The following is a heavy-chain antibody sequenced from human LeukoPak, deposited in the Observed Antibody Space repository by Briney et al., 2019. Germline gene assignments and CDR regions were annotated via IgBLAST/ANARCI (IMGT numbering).Heavy chain of an antibody. D-gene: IGHD6-13*01. V-gene: IGHV4-59*01. CDR2: IYYSGST. CDR1: GGSISSYY. J-gene: IGHJ5*02. Sequence: SETLSLTCTVSGGSISSYYWSWIRQPPGKGLEWIGYIYYSGSTNYNPSLKSRVTISVDTSKNQFSLKLSSVTAADTAVYYCARDPIAAAVENWFDPWGQGTLVTVSS. CDR3: ARDPIAAAVENWFDP.